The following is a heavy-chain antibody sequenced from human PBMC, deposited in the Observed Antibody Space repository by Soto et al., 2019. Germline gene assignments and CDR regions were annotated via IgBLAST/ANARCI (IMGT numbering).Heavy chain of an antibody. D-gene: IGHD5-12*01. Sequence: QVQRVQSGAEEKKPGASVKVSCKASGYTFTSYAIHWVRQAPGQRLEWMGWITAGNGNTKYSQKFQGRVTITRDTSASTAYMELSSLRSEDTSGYYCATSYSGYDYHYFYGMDVLGQGATVTVS. CDR1: GYTFTSYA. CDR2: ITAGNGNT. CDR3: ATSYSGYDYHYFYGMDV. J-gene: IGHJ6*02. V-gene: IGHV1-3*05.